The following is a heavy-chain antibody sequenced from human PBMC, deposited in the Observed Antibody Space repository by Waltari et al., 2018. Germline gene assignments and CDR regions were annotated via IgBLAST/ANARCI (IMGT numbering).Heavy chain of an antibody. J-gene: IGHJ3*01. Sequence: QLQLQESGTGLVKPSETLSLTCSVSGGSITSSRHYWGWIRQPPGKGLEWTGTISYSVATYYNPSLRSRVTISLDTSKNQFALKLNSVSAADTAVYYCATYVGASVGTAAFDVWGQGTMVTVSS. V-gene: IGHV4-39*01. D-gene: IGHD3-16*01. CDR3: ATYVGASVGTAAFDV. CDR2: ISYSVAT. CDR1: GGSITSSRHY.